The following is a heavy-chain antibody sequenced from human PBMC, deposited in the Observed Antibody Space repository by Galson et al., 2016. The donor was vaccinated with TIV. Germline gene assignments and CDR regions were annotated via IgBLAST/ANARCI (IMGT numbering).Heavy chain of an antibody. CDR1: GGTFSTSV. V-gene: IGHV1-69*13. D-gene: IGHD5-18*01. Sequence: SVKVSCKASGGTFSTSVFNWLRQAPGQGLEWMGVINPLFGTANYAQTFQGRLTITADESTSSAHMELRSLRSEDTAVYFCATARNTALDTYPYYYGMDVCGQGPTVTVSS. J-gene: IGHJ6*02. CDR2: INPLFGTA. CDR3: ATARNTALDTYPYYYGMDV.